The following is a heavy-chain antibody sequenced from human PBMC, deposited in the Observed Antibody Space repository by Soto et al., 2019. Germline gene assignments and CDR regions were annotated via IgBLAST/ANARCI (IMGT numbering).Heavy chain of an antibody. CDR1: GGSISGSDYY. J-gene: IGHJ4*02. Sequence: QLQLQESGPGLVEPSETLSLTCTVSGGSISGSDYYWAWLRQPPGKGLEWLGTINRTGTSFYNPSLRGRVTLAVVPSKNQFFLILNAVSAADTAVYLCADMRGQWLPRDWGRGTLVTVSS. CDR3: ADMRGQWLPRD. CDR2: INRTGTS. D-gene: IGHD6-19*01. V-gene: IGHV4-39*01.